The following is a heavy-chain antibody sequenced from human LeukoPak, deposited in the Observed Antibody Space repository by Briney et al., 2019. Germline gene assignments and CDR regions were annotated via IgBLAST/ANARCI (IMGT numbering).Heavy chain of an antibody. V-gene: IGHV1-8*02. J-gene: IGHJ5*02. CDR2: MDPNSGNT. Sequence: GASVKVSCKASGYTFTTYDINWVRQATGQGLEWMGWMDPNSGNTGYAQKFQGRVTMTRNTSISTAYMELSSLRSEDTAVYYCARGLMDWLLYNWFDPWGQGTLVTVSS. CDR1: GYTFTTYD. D-gene: IGHD3/OR15-3a*01. CDR3: ARGLMDWLLYNWFDP.